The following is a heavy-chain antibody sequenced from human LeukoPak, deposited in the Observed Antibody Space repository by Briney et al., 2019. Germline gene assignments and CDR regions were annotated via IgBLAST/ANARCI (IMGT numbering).Heavy chain of an antibody. CDR1: GYTFTGYY. CDR2: IHPNSGGT. J-gene: IGHJ1*01. D-gene: IGHD6-19*01. V-gene: IGHV1-2*02. CDR3: ARLAAVPG. Sequence: ASVKVSCKASGYTFTGYYLHWVRQAPGQGLEWMGWIHPNSGGTNYAQKFQGRVTMTRDASISTAYMELSSLRSDDTAVYYCARLAAVPGWGQGTLVTVSS.